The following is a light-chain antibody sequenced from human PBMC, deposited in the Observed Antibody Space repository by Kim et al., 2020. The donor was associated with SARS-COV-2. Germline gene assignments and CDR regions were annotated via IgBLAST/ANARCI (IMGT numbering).Light chain of an antibody. Sequence: ASVGDRVTITCRASQGISNYLAWFQQKPGEVPKLLIYAASTLRSGVPSRFSGSGSVTDFTLSISSLQPEDVATYYCQNYNSAPPTFGQGTKVDIK. CDR1: QGISNY. CDR3: QNYNSAPPT. CDR2: AAS. J-gene: IGKJ1*01. V-gene: IGKV1-27*01.